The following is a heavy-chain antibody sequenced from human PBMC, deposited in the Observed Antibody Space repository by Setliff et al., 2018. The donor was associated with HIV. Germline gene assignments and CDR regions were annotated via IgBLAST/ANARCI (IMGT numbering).Heavy chain of an antibody. CDR3: ARGVTSSNWFGP. J-gene: IGHJ5*02. V-gene: IGHV4-59*02. CDR2: IYNSVTT. D-gene: IGHD2-2*01. CDR1: GASVNYNT. Sequence: PSETLSLTCSVSGASVNYNTWSWIRQAPGKGLQWIGFIYNSVTTNYNPSLKSRATISLDTSKNQFSLKLTSVTAADTAVYYCARGVTSSNWFGPWGQGTLVTVSS.